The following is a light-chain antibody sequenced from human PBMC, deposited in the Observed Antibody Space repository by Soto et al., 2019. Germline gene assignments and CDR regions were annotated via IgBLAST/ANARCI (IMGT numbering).Light chain of an antibody. CDR1: QDITTF. CDR2: DAS. V-gene: IGKV1-33*01. Sequence: DIQMTQSPSSLSASVGDRVTITCQASQDITTFLNWYQEKPGQAPRLLIYDASKLEAGVPSRFSRSGSGIDFTFTIRSLQPEDFATYYCQQYDILLTFGGGTKVEI. CDR3: QQYDILLT. J-gene: IGKJ4*01.